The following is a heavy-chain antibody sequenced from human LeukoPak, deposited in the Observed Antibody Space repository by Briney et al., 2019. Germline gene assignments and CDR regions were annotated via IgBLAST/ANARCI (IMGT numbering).Heavy chain of an antibody. CDR1: GFTFSSYA. Sequence: GGSLRLSCAAYGFTFSSYAMSWVRQAPGKGLEWVSAISGSGGSTSYADSVKGRFTISRDNSKNTLYLHMNSLRAEDTAVYYCANSPDGAFDYWGQGTLVTVSS. CDR3: ANSPDGAFDY. CDR2: ISGSGGST. V-gene: IGHV3-23*01. J-gene: IGHJ4*02.